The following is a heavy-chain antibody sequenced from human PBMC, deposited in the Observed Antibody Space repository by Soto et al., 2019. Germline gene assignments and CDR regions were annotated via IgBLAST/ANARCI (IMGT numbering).Heavy chain of an antibody. CDR3: AKRHTISAQGFDN. Sequence: GRMTKGKGLEWVSSISTSIGATYYADSVKGRFTISRDDSKDTLYLQMNSLRAEDSSFYYCAKRHTISAQGFDN. J-gene: IGHJ5*01. D-gene: IGHD3-3*01. CDR2: ISTSIGAT. V-gene: IGHV3-23*01.